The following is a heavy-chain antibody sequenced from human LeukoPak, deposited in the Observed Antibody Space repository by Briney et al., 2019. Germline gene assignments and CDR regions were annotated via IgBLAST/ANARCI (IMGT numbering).Heavy chain of an antibody. CDR2: INPYSGST. CDR1: GYTFTDYY. J-gene: IGHJ4*02. Sequence: ASVKVSFKASGYTFTDYYIHWVRQAPGQGLEWMGWINPYSGSTHFAPNFQGRVTMTRDTSISTACMELSGLTPDDTAVYYCARDHIALVGTYFDYWGQGTLVTVSS. CDR3: ARDHIALVGTYFDY. D-gene: IGHD6-19*01. V-gene: IGHV1-2*02.